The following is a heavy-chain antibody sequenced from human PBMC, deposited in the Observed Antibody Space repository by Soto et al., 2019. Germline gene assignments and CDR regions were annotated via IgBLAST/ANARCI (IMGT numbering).Heavy chain of an antibody. J-gene: IGHJ6*02. CDR2: IYYSGST. CDR3: AREAPYYYDSSGFPMDV. V-gene: IGHV4-31*03. CDR1: GGSISSGGYY. D-gene: IGHD3-22*01. Sequence: SETLSLTCTVSGGSISSGGYYWSWIRQHPGKGLEWIGYIYYSGSTYYNPSLKSRVTISVDTSKNQFSLKLSSVTAADTAVYYCAREAPYYYDSSGFPMDVWGQGTTVTVSS.